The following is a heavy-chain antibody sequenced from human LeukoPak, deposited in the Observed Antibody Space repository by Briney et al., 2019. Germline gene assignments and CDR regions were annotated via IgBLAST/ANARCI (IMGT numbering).Heavy chain of an antibody. D-gene: IGHD6-6*01. CDR1: GGSISTSSYY. V-gene: IGHV4-39*07. Sequence: SETLSLTCTVSGGSISTSSYYWGWIRQPPGNGLEWIGSIYYSGSTYYNPSLKSRVTMSVDTSKNQFSLKLSSVTAADTAVYYCARDRSSRDAFDIWGQGTMVTVSS. CDR3: ARDRSSRDAFDI. J-gene: IGHJ3*02. CDR2: IYYSGST.